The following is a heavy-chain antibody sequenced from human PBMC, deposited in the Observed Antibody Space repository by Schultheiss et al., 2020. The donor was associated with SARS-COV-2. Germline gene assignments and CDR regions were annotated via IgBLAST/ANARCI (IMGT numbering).Heavy chain of an antibody. Sequence: SVKVSCKASGGTFSSYAISWVRQAPGQGLEWMGGIIPIFGTANYAQKFQGRVTMTRDTSISTAYMELSRLRSDDTAVYYCARDLPDDYGDYIDYFDYWGQGTLVTVSS. J-gene: IGHJ4*02. CDR3: ARDLPDDYGDYIDYFDY. D-gene: IGHD4-17*01. V-gene: IGHV1-69*05. CDR2: IIPIFGTA. CDR1: GGTFSSYA.